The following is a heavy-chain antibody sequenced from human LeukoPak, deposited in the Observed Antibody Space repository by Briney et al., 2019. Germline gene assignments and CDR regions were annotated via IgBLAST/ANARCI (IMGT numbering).Heavy chain of an antibody. CDR3: TRPSYDSSVSGVVY. D-gene: IGHD3-22*01. CDR2: IRSKANSYAT. Sequence: GGSLRLSCATSGFTFSGSAIHWVRQASGKGLECVGRIRSKANSYATTDVASVKGRFTISRDDSKNTAYLEMSSLKTEDTAVYYCTRPSYDSSVSGVVYWGQGTLVTVSS. CDR1: GFTFSGSA. J-gene: IGHJ4*02. V-gene: IGHV3-73*01.